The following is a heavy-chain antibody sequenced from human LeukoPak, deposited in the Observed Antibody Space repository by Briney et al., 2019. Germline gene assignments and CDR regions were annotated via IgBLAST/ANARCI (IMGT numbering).Heavy chain of an antibody. J-gene: IGHJ6*03. CDR1: GYSFISYW. D-gene: IGHD5-12*01. V-gene: IGHV5-51*01. Sequence: GESLKISCKGSGYSFISYWIGWVRQMPGKGLDWMGVIYPGDSDTRYSPSFQGQVTISADKSISTAYLRWSSLEASDTAIYYCARLERRGGHAYYYMDVWGKGTTVTVSS. CDR3: ARLERRGGHAYYYMDV. CDR2: IYPGDSDT.